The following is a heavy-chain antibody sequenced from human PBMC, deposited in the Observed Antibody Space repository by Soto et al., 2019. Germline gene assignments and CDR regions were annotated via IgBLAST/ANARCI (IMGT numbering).Heavy chain of an antibody. Sequence: SETLSLTCAVYGGSFSGYYWSWIRQPPGKGLEWIGEINHSGSTNYNPSLKSRVTISVDTSKNQFSLKLSSVTAADTAVYYCARAPGYSSSPTNWFAPWGQGTLVTVSS. V-gene: IGHV4-34*01. D-gene: IGHD6-6*01. J-gene: IGHJ5*02. CDR2: INHSGST. CDR3: ARAPGYSSSPTNWFAP. CDR1: GGSFSGYY.